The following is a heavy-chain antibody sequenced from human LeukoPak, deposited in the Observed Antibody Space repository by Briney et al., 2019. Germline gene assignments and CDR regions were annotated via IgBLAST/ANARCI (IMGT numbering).Heavy chain of an antibody. CDR3: ARARRRAGSMIVSGSEYDI. D-gene: IGHD3-22*01. CDR2: ISAYNGNT. J-gene: IGHJ3*02. CDR1: GYTFSDSG. Sequence: ASVKVSCKASGYTFSDSGLTWVRQAPGQGLEWMGWISAYNGNTNYAQKLQGRLTLTTDTSTSTAYIELRSLTSDDTATYYCARARRRAGSMIVSGSEYDIWGQGTMVTVSS. V-gene: IGHV1-18*01.